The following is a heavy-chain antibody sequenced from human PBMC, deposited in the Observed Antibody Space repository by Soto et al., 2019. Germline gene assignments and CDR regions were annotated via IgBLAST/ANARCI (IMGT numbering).Heavy chain of an antibody. CDR1: GFTFSNYW. Sequence: EVQLVESVGDLVQPGGSLRLSCVASGFTFSNYWMHWVRQPPGKGLEWVSRIKNDGSGAYYADSVQGRFTISRDNAKNTLYLQMNSLRAEDTAVYYCTRGDGDYHDGNGYLGRHRGQGTLVTVSS. J-gene: IGHJ4*02. CDR3: TRGDGDYHDGNGYLGRH. D-gene: IGHD5-18*01. V-gene: IGHV3-74*01. CDR2: IKNDGSGA.